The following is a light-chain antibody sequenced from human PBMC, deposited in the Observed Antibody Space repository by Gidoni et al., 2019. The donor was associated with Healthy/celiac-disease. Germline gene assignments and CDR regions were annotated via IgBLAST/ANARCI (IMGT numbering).Light chain of an antibody. CDR1: QSVSSSY. CDR3: QQYGSSPPIT. V-gene: IGKV3-20*01. Sequence: IVLTQSPGTLSLSPGERATLSCRASQSVSSSYLAWYQQKPGQAPMLLIYGASSRATGIPDRFSGSGSGTDFTLTISRLEPEDFAVYYCQQYGSSPPITFGQGTRLEIK. J-gene: IGKJ5*01. CDR2: GAS.